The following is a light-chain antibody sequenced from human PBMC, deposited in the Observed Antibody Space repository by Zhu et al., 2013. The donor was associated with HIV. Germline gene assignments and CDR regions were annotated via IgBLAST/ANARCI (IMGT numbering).Light chain of an antibody. V-gene: IGKV3-20*01. CDR2: GAS. CDR1: QSVSSTY. CDR3: QQYGSSPT. Sequence: EIVLTQSPGTLSLSPGERATLSCRASQSVSSTYLAWYQQKPGQAPRLLIYGASSRATGIPDRFSGSESGTDFTLTIRRLEPEDFAVYYCQQYGSSPTFGQGTNGGNQT. J-gene: IGKJ1*01.